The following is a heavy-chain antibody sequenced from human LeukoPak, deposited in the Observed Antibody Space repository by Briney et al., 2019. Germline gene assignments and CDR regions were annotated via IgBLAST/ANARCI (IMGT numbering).Heavy chain of an antibody. Sequence: PGGTLRLSCAASGFTFSIYTMNCVRQAPEKGQEWVSSISSSSSYIYYAESVKGRFTISRDNAKNSLYLQMNCLRGEDTAVYYCAKGKVNHDGALDAWGQGRLVTVS. V-gene: IGHV3-21*04. J-gene: IGHJ3*01. D-gene: IGHD2-21*01. CDR3: AKGKVNHDGALDA. CDR2: ISSSSSYI. CDR1: GFTFSIYT.